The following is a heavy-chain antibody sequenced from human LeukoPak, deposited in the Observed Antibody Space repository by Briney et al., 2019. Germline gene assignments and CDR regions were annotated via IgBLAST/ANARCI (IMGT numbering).Heavy chain of an antibody. J-gene: IGHJ6*03. Sequence: SETLSLTCAVYGGSFSGYYWSWIRQPPGKGLEWIGEINHSGSTNYNPSLKSRVTISVDTSKNQFSLKLSSVTAADTAVYYCARIYCGGDCRGYYYHYYMDVWGKGTTVTISS. CDR3: ARIYCGGDCRGYYYHYYMDV. CDR1: GGSFSGYY. V-gene: IGHV4-34*01. D-gene: IGHD2-21*02. CDR2: INHSGST.